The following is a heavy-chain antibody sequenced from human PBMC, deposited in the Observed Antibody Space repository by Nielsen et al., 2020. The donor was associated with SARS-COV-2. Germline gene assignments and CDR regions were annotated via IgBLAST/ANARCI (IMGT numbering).Heavy chain of an antibody. D-gene: IGHD6-19*01. Sequence: SVRVSCKASGFIFTTSAIQWVRQARGQRLEWIGRIVVGSGNTNYAQKFQERVTITSDMSTSTAYMELSSLRSEDTALYYCAAVINSSGGYWGQGTLVTVSS. CDR2: IVVGSGNT. J-gene: IGHJ4*02. CDR1: GFIFTTSA. CDR3: AAVINSSGGY. V-gene: IGHV1-58*02.